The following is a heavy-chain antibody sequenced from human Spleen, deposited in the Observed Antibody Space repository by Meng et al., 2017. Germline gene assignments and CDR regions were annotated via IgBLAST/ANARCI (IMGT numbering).Heavy chain of an antibody. J-gene: IGHJ5*02. V-gene: IGHV4-34*01. CDR1: GGSISGYY. CDR3: ARGPRITVAGGWFDP. D-gene: IGHD4-11*01. Sequence: QVQVQQWGEGLLKPSETLSLTCAVYGGSISGYYWTWIRKPPGKGLEWIGEINHSGSTTYNPSLKSRVTISVDTSKNQFSLKLNSVTAADTAVYYCARGPRITVAGGWFDPWGQGTLVTVSS. CDR2: INHSGST.